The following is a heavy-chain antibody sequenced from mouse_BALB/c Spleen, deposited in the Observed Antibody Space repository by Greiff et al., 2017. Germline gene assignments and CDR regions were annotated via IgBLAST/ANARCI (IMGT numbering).Heavy chain of an antibody. J-gene: IGHJ4*01. CDR2: INPSTGYT. D-gene: IGHD1-1*01. CDR1: GYTFTSYW. V-gene: IGHV1-7*01. Sequence: QVQLKESGAELAKPGASVKMSCKASGYTFTSYWMHWVKQRPGQGLEWIGYINPSTGYTEYNQKFKDKATLTADKSSSTAYMQLSSLTSEDSAVYYCARGYYGSRDYAMDYWGQGTSVTVSS. CDR3: ARGYYGSRDYAMDY.